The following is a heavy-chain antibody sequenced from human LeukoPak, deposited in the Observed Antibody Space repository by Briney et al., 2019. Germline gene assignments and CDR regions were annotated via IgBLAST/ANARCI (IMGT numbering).Heavy chain of an antibody. CDR3: AKDIRDSVAGGAFDI. Sequence: PGGSLRLSCAASGFTFSSYAMHWVRQAPGKGLEWVSGISWNSGSIGYADSVKGRFTISRDNAKNSLYLQMNSLRAEDTALYYCAKDIRDSVAGGAFDIWAKGQWSPSLQ. V-gene: IGHV3-9*01. D-gene: IGHD6-19*01. CDR2: ISWNSGSI. J-gene: IGHJ3*02. CDR1: GFTFSSYA.